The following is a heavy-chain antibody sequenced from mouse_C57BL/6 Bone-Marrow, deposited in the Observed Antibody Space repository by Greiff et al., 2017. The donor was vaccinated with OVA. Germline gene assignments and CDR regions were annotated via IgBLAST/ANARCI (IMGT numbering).Heavy chain of an antibody. D-gene: IGHD2-4*01. Sequence: QVHVKQSGAELVRPGASVKLSCKASGYTFTDYYINWVKQRPGQGLEWIARIYPGSGNTYYNEKFKGKATLTAEKSSSTAYMQLSSLTSEDSAVYFCARGDYDDAYWGQGTLVTVSA. J-gene: IGHJ3*01. V-gene: IGHV1-76*01. CDR2: IYPGSGNT. CDR3: ARGDYDDAY. CDR1: GYTFTDYY.